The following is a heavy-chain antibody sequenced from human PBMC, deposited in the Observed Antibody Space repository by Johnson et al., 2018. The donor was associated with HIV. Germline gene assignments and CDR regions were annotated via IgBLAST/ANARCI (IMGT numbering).Heavy chain of an antibody. CDR1: GFTFSTNW. J-gene: IGHJ3*02. V-gene: IGHV3-15*01. Sequence: EVQLVESGGDLVQPGGSLRLSCVGSGFTFSTNWMHWVRQSPGKGLEWVGRIKSKTDGGTTDYAAPVNGRFTISRDDSKNTLYLQRNSLKTQDTALYHCSTVVGMLCTYAFDIWGQGTMFTVSS. CDR3: STVVGMLCTYAFDI. D-gene: IGHD2-2*01. CDR2: IKSKTDGGTT.